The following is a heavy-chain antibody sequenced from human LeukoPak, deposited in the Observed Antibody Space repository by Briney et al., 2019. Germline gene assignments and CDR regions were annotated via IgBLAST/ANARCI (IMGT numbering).Heavy chain of an antibody. V-gene: IGHV4-39*07. D-gene: IGHD6-19*01. CDR2: IYYSGST. J-gene: IGHJ3*02. CDR3: ARPRGIAVSGTKENAFDI. CDR1: GGSISSSSYY. Sequence: SETLSLTCTVSGGSISSSSYYWGWIRQPPGKGLEWSVSIYYSGSTYYNPSLKSRVTVSVDTSKNQFSLKLSSVTAADTAVYYCARPRGIAVSGTKENAFDIWGQGTMVTVSS.